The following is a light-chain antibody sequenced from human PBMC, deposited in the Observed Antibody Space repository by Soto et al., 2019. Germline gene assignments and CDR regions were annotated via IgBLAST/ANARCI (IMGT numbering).Light chain of an antibody. Sequence: VQMTQSPSSLSASVGDRVTITCRASQSISRYINWYQQKPGKAPKLLIYAASSLQSGVPSRFSGSGSGTDFPLTISSLQPEDFATYYCQQSYSTPRTFGGGTKVEVK. V-gene: IGKV1-39*01. CDR2: AAS. CDR1: QSISRY. CDR3: QQSYSTPRT. J-gene: IGKJ4*01.